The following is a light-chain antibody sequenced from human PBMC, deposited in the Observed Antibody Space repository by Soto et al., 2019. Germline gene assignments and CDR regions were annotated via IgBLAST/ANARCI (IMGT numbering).Light chain of an antibody. J-gene: IGKJ4*01. CDR1: QGIRSY. V-gene: IGKV1-8*01. CDR2: AAS. Sequence: AIRMTQSPSSLSASTGDRVTITCRASQGIRSYLAWYQQKPGKAPKLLIYAASTLQSGVPSRFSGSGSGTDFTLTISCLQSEDFATYYCQQYYSYPITFGGGTKEEIK. CDR3: QQYYSYPIT.